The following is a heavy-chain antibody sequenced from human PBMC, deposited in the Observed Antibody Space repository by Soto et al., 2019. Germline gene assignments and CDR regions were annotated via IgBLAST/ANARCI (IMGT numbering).Heavy chain of an antibody. Sequence: ASVKVSCKASGYTLTSYDINWVRQAPGQGLEWVGWINPTSEYTAHAQKFQGRVTLTREISTATAYMELSSLTSEDTAVYFCARQVQPGYSSDWGPVTQVTASS. CDR1: GYTLTSYD. CDR2: INPTSEYT. V-gene: IGHV1-8*01. CDR3: ARQVQPGYSSD. D-gene: IGHD2-15*01. J-gene: IGHJ4*02.